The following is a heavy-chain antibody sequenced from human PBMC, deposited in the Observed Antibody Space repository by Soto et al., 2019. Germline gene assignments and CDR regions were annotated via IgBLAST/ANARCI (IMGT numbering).Heavy chain of an antibody. Sequence: GGSLRLSCAASGFTFNIYTMNWVRQAPGKGLEWVSGISASGGTTYYADSVKGRFTISRDTSENTLYLQMNSLRAEDTAVYYCATGYCSGDHCLKDYWGQGTLVIVSS. CDR3: ATGYCSGDHCLKDY. V-gene: IGHV3-23*01. CDR2: ISASGGTT. CDR1: GFTFNIYT. J-gene: IGHJ4*02. D-gene: IGHD2-15*01.